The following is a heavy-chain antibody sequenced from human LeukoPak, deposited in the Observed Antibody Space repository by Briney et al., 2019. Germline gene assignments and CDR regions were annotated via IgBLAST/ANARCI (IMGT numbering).Heavy chain of an antibody. CDR3: AKRPTGEGKFDY. J-gene: IGHJ4*02. Sequence: GGSLRLSCAASGCTFSGYSMNWVRQAPGKGLEWVSSISSSSSYIYYADSVKGRFTISRDNAKNSVYLQMNSLRAEDTAVYYCAKRPTGEGKFDYWGQGTLVTVSS. CDR1: GCTFSGYS. CDR2: ISSSSSYI. V-gene: IGHV3-21*01. D-gene: IGHD7-27*01.